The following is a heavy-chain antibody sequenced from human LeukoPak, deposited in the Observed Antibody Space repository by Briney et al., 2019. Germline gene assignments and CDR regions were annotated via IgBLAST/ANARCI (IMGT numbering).Heavy chain of an antibody. CDR1: GFTFSSYW. Sequence: GGSLRLSCAASGFTFSSYWMSWVRQAPGKGLEWVSSISSSSSYIYYADSVKGRFTISRDNAKNSLYLQMNSLRAEDTAVYYCARDVVGATPYFDLWGRGTLVTVSS. J-gene: IGHJ2*01. V-gene: IGHV3-21*01. CDR2: ISSSSSYI. CDR3: ARDVVGATPYFDL. D-gene: IGHD1-26*01.